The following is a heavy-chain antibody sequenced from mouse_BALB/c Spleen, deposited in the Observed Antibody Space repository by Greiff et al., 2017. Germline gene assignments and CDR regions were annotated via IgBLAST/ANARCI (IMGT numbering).Heavy chain of an antibody. CDR2: IDPANGNT. CDR1: GFNIKDTY. D-gene: IGHD2-4*01. V-gene: IGHV14-3*02. Sequence: EVQRVESGAELVKPGASVKLSCTASGFNIKDTYMHWVKQRPEQGLEWIGRIDPANGNTKYDPKFQGKATITADTSSNTAYLQLSSLTSEDTAVYYCARDYDVAMDYWGQGTSVTVSS. J-gene: IGHJ4*01. CDR3: ARDYDVAMDY.